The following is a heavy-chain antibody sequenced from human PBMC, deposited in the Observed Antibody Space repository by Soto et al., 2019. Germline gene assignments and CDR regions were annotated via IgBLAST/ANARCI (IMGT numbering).Heavy chain of an antibody. CDR2: IIPIFGTA. Sequence: QVQLVQSGAEVKKPGSSVKVSCKASGGTFSSYAISWVRQAPGQGLEWMGGIIPIFGTANYAQKFQGRVTITSDESTSTAYMELSSLRSEDTAVYYCASLLVDTAMAPGSDYWGQGTLVTVSS. D-gene: IGHD5-18*01. CDR1: GGTFSSYA. V-gene: IGHV1-69*01. J-gene: IGHJ4*02. CDR3: ASLLVDTAMAPGSDY.